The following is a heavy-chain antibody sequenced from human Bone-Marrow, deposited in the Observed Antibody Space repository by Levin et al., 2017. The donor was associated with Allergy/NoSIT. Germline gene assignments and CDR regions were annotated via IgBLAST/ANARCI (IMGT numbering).Heavy chain of an antibody. CDR2: IYPGDSDT. V-gene: IGHV5-51*01. D-gene: IGHD3-10*01. CDR3: ARQVWFGELSAYFDH. Sequence: GESLKISCKSSGYSFTNYWIGWVRQMPGKGLEWMGIIYPGDSDTRYSPSFQGQVTISADRSISTAYLQWSSLKASDTAMYYCARQVWFGELSAYFDHWGQGTLVTVSS. J-gene: IGHJ4*02. CDR1: GYSFTNYW.